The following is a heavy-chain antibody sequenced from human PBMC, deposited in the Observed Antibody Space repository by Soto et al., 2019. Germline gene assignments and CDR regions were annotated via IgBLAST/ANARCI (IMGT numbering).Heavy chain of an antibody. CDR2: IYWNDDK. D-gene: IGHD3-9*01. V-gene: IGHV2-5*01. J-gene: IGHJ5*02. CDR3: ARSRCLPYYFLPGYYNSGGIFDP. Sequence: SGPTLVNPTQTLTLTCTFSGFSLSTSGVGVGWIRQPPGKALEWLALIYWNDDKRYSPSLKSRLTITKDTSKNQVVLTMTNMDAVDKATYCCARSRCLPYYFLPGYYNSGGIFDPLGQGTLGTVSS. CDR1: GFSLSTSGVG.